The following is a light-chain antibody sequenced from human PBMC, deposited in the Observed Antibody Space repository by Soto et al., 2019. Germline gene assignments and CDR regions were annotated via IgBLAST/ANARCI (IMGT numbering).Light chain of an antibody. CDR1: QIVRRNS. V-gene: IGKV3-20*01. J-gene: IGKJ3*01. CDR2: DAS. Sequence: EMMLTQSPGTLVLSLGERATLSCRASQIVRRNSLAWYQQKTGQPPRLLIYDASSRPPGIRDSFSGSGAGTDFTLTISRLEPEDYAVYYCQQSATFGPGTKVDI. CDR3: QQSAT.